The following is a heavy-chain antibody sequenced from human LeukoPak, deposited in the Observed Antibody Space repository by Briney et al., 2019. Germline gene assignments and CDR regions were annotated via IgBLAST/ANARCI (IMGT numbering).Heavy chain of an antibody. D-gene: IGHD3-16*02. CDR3: ARVRADYVWGSYRSVGFDY. CDR2: VIHGGRT. Sequence: PSETLSLTCAVYGGSFSGHSWSWVRQPPGKGREWMGEVIHGGRTNYNPSLKSRVTISVDTSKNQFSLKLSSVTAADTAVYYCARVRADYVWGSYRSVGFDYWGQGTLVTVSS. J-gene: IGHJ4*02. CDR1: GGSFSGHS. V-gene: IGHV4-34*12.